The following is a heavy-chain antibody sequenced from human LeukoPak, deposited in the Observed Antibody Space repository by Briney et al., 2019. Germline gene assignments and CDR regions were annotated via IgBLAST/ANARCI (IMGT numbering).Heavy chain of an antibody. CDR2: IYHSGST. J-gene: IGHJ4*02. D-gene: IGHD3-9*01. CDR3: ARETSKGPIRYFDWLSQPHRNPPDY. V-gene: IGHV4-4*02. CDR1: GGSISSSNW. Sequence: SGTLSLTCAVSGGSISSSNWWSWVRQPPGKGLEWIGEIYHSGSTNYNPSLKSRVTISVDKSKNQFSLKLSSVTAADTAVYYCARETSKGPIRYFDWLSQPHRNPPDYWGQGTLVTVSS.